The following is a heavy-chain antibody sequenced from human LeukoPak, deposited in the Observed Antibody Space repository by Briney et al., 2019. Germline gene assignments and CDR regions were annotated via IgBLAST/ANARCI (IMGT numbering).Heavy chain of an antibody. D-gene: IGHD3-9*01. CDR2: ISYDGSNK. CDR3: ARANGILTGYYYYYGMDV. J-gene: IGHJ6*02. V-gene: IGHV3-30-3*01. CDR1: GFTFSSYA. Sequence: GGSLGLSCAASGFTFSSYAMHWVRQAPGKGLEWVAVISYDGSNKYYADSVKGRFTISRDNSKNTLYLQMNSLRAEDTAVYCCARANGILTGYYYYYGMDVWGQGTTVTVSS.